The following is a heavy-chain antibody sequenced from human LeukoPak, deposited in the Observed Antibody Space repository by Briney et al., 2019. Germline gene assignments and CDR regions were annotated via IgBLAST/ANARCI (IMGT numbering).Heavy chain of an antibody. CDR3: ARNGRHFDF. V-gene: IGHV4-39*01. CDR1: GGSISSSRSF. CDR2: IYYGGST. D-gene: IGHD2-8*01. Sequence: SETLSLTCSVSGGSISSSRSFWGWIRQPPGKGLEWIGSIYYGGSTYYNPSLRSRLTISVDTSRNQFSLKLSSVTAADTAVYYCARNGRHFDFWGQGTLVTVSS. J-gene: IGHJ4*02.